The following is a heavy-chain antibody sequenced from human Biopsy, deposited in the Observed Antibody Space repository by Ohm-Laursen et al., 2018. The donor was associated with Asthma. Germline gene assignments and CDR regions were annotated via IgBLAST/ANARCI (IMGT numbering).Heavy chain of an antibody. Sequence: SLRLSCAALGFTFGDYWMSWVRQVPGKGREWVANIKHDGIEKNHVDSLKGRFTISRDNAKNSLYLQMNSLRAEDTAVYYCARTFHFWSPYHAEHYQLWGQGTLVTVPS. CDR1: GFTFGDYW. J-gene: IGHJ1*01. V-gene: IGHV3-7*01. D-gene: IGHD3-3*02. CDR2: IKHDGIEK. CDR3: ARTFHFWSPYHAEHYQL.